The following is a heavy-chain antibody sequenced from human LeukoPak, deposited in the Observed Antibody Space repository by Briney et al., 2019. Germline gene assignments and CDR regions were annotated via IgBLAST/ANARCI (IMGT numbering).Heavy chain of an antibody. CDR3: ARDDSSKGYFDL. Sequence: SVKVSCKASGGTFSSYAISWVRQAPGQGLEWMGGIIPIFGTANYAQKFQGRVTITADESTSTAYMELSSLRSEDTAVYYCARDDSSKGYFDLWGRGTLVTVSS. CDR2: IIPIFGTA. V-gene: IGHV1-69*13. CDR1: GGTFSSYA. D-gene: IGHD3-22*01. J-gene: IGHJ2*01.